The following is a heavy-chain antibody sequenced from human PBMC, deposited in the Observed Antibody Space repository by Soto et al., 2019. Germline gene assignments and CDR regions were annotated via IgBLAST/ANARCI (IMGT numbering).Heavy chain of an antibody. V-gene: IGHV1-3*01. J-gene: IGHJ4*02. D-gene: IGHD2-21*02. CDR2: INAGNGNT. CDR3: ARSIVVVTAADY. CDR1: GYSLTSYA. Sequence: SVEVCCKASGYSLTSYAGHWVRNTPGQRLEWMGWINAGNGNTKYSQKFQGRVTITRDTSASTAYMELSSLRSEDTAVYYCARSIVVVTAADYWGQGTLVTVSS.